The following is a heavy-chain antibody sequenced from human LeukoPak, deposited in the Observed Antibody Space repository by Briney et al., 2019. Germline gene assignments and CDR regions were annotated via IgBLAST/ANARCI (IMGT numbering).Heavy chain of an antibody. V-gene: IGHV3-21*01. CDR2: ISSSSSYI. Sequence: PGGSLRLSCAASGLTFSDYSMNWVRQAPGKGLEWVSSISSSSSYIYYADSVKGRFTISRDNSKNTLYLQMNSLRAEDTAVYYCAREPDAIDSSGWYDYWGQGTLVTVSS. CDR1: GLTFSDYS. J-gene: IGHJ4*02. CDR3: AREPDAIDSSGWYDY. D-gene: IGHD6-19*01.